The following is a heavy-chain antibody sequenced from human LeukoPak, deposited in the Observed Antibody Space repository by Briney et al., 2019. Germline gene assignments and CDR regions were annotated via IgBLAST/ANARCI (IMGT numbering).Heavy chain of an antibody. CDR2: MNPNSGNT. Sequence: ASVKVSCKASGGTFSSYAISWVRQAPGQGLEWMGWMNPNSGNTGYAQKFQGRVTMTRNTSISTAYMELSSLRSEDTAVYYCARGLYDSSGYDYWGQGTLVTVSS. V-gene: IGHV1-8*02. D-gene: IGHD3-22*01. CDR1: GGTFSSYA. J-gene: IGHJ4*02. CDR3: ARGLYDSSGYDY.